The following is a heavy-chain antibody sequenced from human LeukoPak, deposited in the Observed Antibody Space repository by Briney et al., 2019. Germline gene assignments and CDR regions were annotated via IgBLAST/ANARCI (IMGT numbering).Heavy chain of an antibody. V-gene: IGHV3-48*04. CDR3: ARGSGASGWYRYYFDY. CDR1: GFTFSSYN. CDR2: ISSSSSTI. D-gene: IGHD6-19*01. Sequence: GGSLRLSCAASGFTFSSYNMNWVRQAPGKGLEWVSYISSSSSTIHYADSVKGRFTISRDNAKNSLYLQMNSLRAEDTALYYCARGSGASGWYRYYFDYWGQGTLVTVSS. J-gene: IGHJ4*02.